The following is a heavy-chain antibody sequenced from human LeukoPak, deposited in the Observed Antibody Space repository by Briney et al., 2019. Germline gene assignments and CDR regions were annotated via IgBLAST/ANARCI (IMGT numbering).Heavy chain of an antibody. V-gene: IGHV4-34*01. CDR2: INHSGST. Sequence: SETLSLTCAVYGGSFSGYYWSWIRQPPGKGLEWIGEINHSGSTNYNPSLKSRVTISVDTSKNQFSLKLSSVTAADTAVYYCARREDSSSWYYWGQGTLVTVFS. CDR3: ARREDSSSWYY. D-gene: IGHD6-13*01. J-gene: IGHJ4*02. CDR1: GGSFSGYY.